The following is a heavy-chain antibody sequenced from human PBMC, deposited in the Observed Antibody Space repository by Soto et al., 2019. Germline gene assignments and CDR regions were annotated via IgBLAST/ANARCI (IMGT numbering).Heavy chain of an antibody. V-gene: IGHV1-3*01. CDR1: GYTFTRYG. Sequence: QVQLVQSGAEVKKPGASVKVSCKASGYTFTRYGINWVRQAPGRGREWMGWINPGNGNTKYSQKFQGRVIIDRDTSASTAYMELSSLRSEDTAVYYCARGGYFDSSNYLAYWGLGTLVTVSS. CDR2: INPGNGNT. D-gene: IGHD3-22*01. CDR3: ARGGYFDSSNYLAY. J-gene: IGHJ4*02.